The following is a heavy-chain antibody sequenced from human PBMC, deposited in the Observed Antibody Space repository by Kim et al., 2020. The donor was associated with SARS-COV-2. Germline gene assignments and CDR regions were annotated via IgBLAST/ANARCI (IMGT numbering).Heavy chain of an antibody. D-gene: IGHD3-10*01. V-gene: IGHV1-3*01. Sequence: NCQGRVTITRDTSASTAYMELSSLRSEDTAVYYCARDMVLWFGELSLAFDIWGQGTMVTVSS. CDR3: ARDMVLWFGELSLAFDI. J-gene: IGHJ3*02.